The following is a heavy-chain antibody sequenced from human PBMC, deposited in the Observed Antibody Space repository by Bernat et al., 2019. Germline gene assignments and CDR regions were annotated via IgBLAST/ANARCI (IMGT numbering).Heavy chain of an antibody. CDR1: GFTFSGHY. D-gene: IGHD3-10*01. Sequence: EVQLVESGGGLVQPGGSLRLSCGASGFTFSGHYMDWVRQAPGKGLAGVGRIRNKANSYITASAASVKGRCIISRDESKNSLYLQMNSLKTADTAVYFCDRVALLGAYEGRPFDYWGQGTLVTVSS. J-gene: IGHJ4*02. CDR3: DRVALLGAYEGRPFDY. V-gene: IGHV3-72*01. CDR2: IRNKANSYIT.